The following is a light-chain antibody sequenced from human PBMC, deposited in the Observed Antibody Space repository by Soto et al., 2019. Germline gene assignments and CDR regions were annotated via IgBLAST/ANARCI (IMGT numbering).Light chain of an antibody. J-gene: IGKJ4*01. CDR1: QSVSSTY. Sequence: EIVLTQSPGTLSLSPGERATLSCRASQSVSSTYLAWYQHKPGQAPRLLIYGTSNRATGIPDRFSGSGSGTDFTLTFSRLEPEDFAVYYCEYYGSSITFGGGTKVDIK. CDR3: EYYGSSIT. CDR2: GTS. V-gene: IGKV3-20*01.